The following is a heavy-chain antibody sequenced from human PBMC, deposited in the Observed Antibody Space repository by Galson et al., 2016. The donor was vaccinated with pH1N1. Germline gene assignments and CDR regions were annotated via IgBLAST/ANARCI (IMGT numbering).Heavy chain of an antibody. CDR2: IIPIFGTS. CDR3: ARGRRSTVTNNYFDY. D-gene: IGHD4-17*01. J-gene: IGHJ4*02. Sequence: SVKVSCKASGGTFSSSGINWVRQAPGQGLEWMGGIIPIFGTSKYAQKFQGRVTITADESTTTAYMELSRLISEDTAVYYCARGRRSTVTNNYFDYWGQGTLVTVSS. CDR1: GGTFSSSG. V-gene: IGHV1-69*13.